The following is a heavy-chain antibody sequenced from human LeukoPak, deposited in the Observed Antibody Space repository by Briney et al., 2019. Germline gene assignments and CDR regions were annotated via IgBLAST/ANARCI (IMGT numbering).Heavy chain of an antibody. CDR3: ARDSSSSWQFDY. D-gene: IGHD6-13*01. J-gene: IGHJ4*02. V-gene: IGHV3-53*01. CDR2: VYSGGST. CDR1: WLTVGSTY. Sequence: PGGCLRLCCPPSWLTVGSTYTGWARQEPGNGLESDSVVYSGGSTYYADYVKGRFTISRDNSKNTLYLQMNSLRAEDTAVYYCARDSSSSWQFDYWGQGTLVTVSS.